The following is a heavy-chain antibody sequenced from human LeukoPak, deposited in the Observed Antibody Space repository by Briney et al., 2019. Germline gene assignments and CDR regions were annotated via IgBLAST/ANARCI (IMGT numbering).Heavy chain of an antibody. D-gene: IGHD3-10*01. CDR2: ISGSSSFI. CDR3: AILSAQVLLWFGH. V-gene: IGHV3-21*01. J-gene: IGHJ4*02. Sequence: GGSLRLSCAASGFXFSRYSINWVRQAPGKGLKWVSSISGSSSFIYYADSVKGRFTISRDNAKNSLYLQMNSLRAEDTAVYYCAILSAQVLLWFGHWGQGILVTVSS. CDR1: GFXFSRYS.